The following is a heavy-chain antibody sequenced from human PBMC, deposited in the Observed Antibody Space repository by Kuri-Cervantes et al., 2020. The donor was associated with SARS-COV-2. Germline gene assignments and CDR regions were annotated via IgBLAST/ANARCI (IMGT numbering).Heavy chain of an antibody. CDR3: AKILTPGYCSGGSCYLGDY. CDR1: GFTLSTYA. Sequence: GGSLRLSCTASGFTLSTYAFSWVRQAPGKGLEWVSAISGSGGSTYYADSVKGRFTISRDNSKNTLYLQTNSLRAEDTAVYYCAKILTPGYCSGGSCYLGDYWGQGTLVTVSS. D-gene: IGHD2-15*01. J-gene: IGHJ4*02. CDR2: ISGSGGST. V-gene: IGHV3-23*01.